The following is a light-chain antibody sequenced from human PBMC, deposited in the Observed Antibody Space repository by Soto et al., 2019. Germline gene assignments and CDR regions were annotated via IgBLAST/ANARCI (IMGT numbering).Light chain of an antibody. J-gene: IGLJ2*01. CDR2: EVS. CDR3: CSYAGSSTFV. V-gene: IGLV2-23*02. CDR1: SSDVGSYNL. Sequence: QSALTQPASVSGSPGQSITISCTGTSSDVGSYNLVSWYQQHPGKAPKLMIYEVSKRPSGVSNRFSGSKSGNTASLTISGLHAEDEADYYCCSYAGSSTFVFGGGTKVTVL.